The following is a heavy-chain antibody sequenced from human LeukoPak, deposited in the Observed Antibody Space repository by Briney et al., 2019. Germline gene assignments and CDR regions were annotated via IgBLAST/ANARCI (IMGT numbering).Heavy chain of an antibody. CDR3: AKDVDYYPGDTFDI. J-gene: IGHJ3*02. Sequence: GGSLRLSCAASGFTFSSHAMSWVRQAPGKGLEWVSAISGSGGGTYYADSGKGRFTISRDNSKNTLHLQMNSLRAEDTAVYYCAKDVDYYPGDTFDIWGQGTMVTVSS. CDR1: GFTFSSHA. D-gene: IGHD3-22*01. CDR2: ISGSGGGT. V-gene: IGHV3-23*01.